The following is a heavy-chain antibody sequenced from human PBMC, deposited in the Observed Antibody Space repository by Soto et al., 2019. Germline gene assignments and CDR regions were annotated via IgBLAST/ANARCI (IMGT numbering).Heavy chain of an antibody. V-gene: IGHV1-69*13. J-gene: IGHJ6*02. CDR2: TIPIFGTA. Sequence: SVKVSCKASGGTFSSYAISWVRQAPGQGLEWMGGTIPIFGTANYAQKFQGRVTITADESTSTAYMELSSLRSEDTAVYYCARAATADYYGMDVWGQGTTVTVSS. CDR1: GGTFSSYA. CDR3: ARAATADYYGMDV. D-gene: IGHD5-18*01.